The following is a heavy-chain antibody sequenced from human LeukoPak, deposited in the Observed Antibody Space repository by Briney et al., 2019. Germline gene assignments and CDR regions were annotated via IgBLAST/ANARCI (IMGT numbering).Heavy chain of an antibody. CDR3: ARHYGSLFDY. D-gene: IGHD3-10*01. Sequence: GESLKISCKGSGYSFTTYWISWVRQMPGKGLEWLVRIDPSDSYTNYCPSFQGHVTILADKSISTAYLQWSSLKASDSAMYYCARHYGSLFDYWGQGTLVTVSS. V-gene: IGHV5-10-1*01. CDR2: IDPSDSYT. CDR1: GYSFTTYW. J-gene: IGHJ4*02.